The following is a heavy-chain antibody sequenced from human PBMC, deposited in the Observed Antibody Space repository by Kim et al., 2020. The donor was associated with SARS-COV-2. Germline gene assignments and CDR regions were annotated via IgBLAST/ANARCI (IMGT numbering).Heavy chain of an antibody. CDR2: GSEK. J-gene: IGHJ4*02. Sequence: GSEKNYVEAVNGRATISRDNAKNSLFLQINSLRAEDTAVYYCARAWNLDSWGQGTLVTVSS. CDR3: ARAWNLDS. V-gene: IGHV3-7*03. D-gene: IGHD1-1*01.